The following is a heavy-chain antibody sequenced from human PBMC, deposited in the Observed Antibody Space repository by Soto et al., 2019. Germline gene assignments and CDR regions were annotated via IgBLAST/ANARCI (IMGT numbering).Heavy chain of an antibody. V-gene: IGHV1-2*04. D-gene: IGHD2-8*01. J-gene: IGHJ6*02. CDR1: GYSFTDYH. CDR2: INPKSGGT. Sequence: GASVKVSCKASGYSFTDYHIHWVRQDPGQGLEWLGRINPKSGGTSTAQKFQRWVTITTDTSISTASMELTRLTSDDTAIYYCARGASTDCSNGVCSFFYNHDMDVWGQGTTVTVSS. CDR3: ARGASTDCSNGVCSFFYNHDMDV.